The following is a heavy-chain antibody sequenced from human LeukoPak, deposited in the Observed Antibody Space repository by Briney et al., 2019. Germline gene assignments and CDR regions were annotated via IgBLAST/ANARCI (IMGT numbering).Heavy chain of an antibody. J-gene: IGHJ4*02. D-gene: IGHD6-13*01. CDR1: GGSISSSNW. CDR2: IYHSGST. CDR3: ARAPAATGTIDY. V-gene: IGHV4-4*02. Sequence: SETLSLTCAVCGGSISSSNWWSWVRQPPGKGLEWSWEIYHSGSTNYNPSLKSRVTISVDKSKNQFSLKLSSVTAADTAVYYCARAPAATGTIDYWGQGTLVTVSS.